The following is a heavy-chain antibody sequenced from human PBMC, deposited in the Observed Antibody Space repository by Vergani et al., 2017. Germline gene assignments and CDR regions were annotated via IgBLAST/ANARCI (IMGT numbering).Heavy chain of an antibody. J-gene: IGHJ4*02. Sequence: EVQLLESGGGLVQPGGSLRLSCAASGFPFSSYAMSWVRQAPGKGLEWVSAISGSGGSTYYADSVKGRFTISRDNAKNSLYLQMNSLRAEDTALYYCAREETITGTYYFDYWGQGTLVTVSS. V-gene: IGHV3-23*01. CDR3: AREETITGTYYFDY. D-gene: IGHD1-20*01. CDR2: ISGSGGST. CDR1: GFPFSSYA.